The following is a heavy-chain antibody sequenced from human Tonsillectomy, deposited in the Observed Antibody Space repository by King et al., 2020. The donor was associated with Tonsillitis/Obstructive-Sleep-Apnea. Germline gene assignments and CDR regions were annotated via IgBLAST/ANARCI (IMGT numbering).Heavy chain of an antibody. CDR3: ARVAYYYDSSGPFDY. V-gene: IGHV1-2*02. Sequence: QLVQSGAEVKKPGASVKVSCKASGYTFTSYYMHWVRQAPGQGLEWMGWINPNSGGTNYAQKFQGRVTMTRDTSISTAYMELSRLRSDDTAVYYCARVAYYYDSSGPFDYWGQESLVTVSS. CDR1: GYTFTSYY. D-gene: IGHD3-22*01. J-gene: IGHJ4*02. CDR2: INPNSGGT.